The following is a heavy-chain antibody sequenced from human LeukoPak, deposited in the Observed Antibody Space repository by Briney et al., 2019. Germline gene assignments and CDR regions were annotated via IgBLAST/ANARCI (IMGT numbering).Heavy chain of an antibody. CDR2: INPNSGGT. CDR1: GYTFTGYY. D-gene: IGHD2-21*01. CDR3: ARARPGDFNWFDP. Sequence: ASVKVSCKASGYTFTGYYMHWVRQAPGQGLEWMGWINPNSGGTNYAQKFQGRVTMTRGTSISTAYMELSRLRSDDTAVYYCARARPGDFNWFDPWGQGTLVTVSS. V-gene: IGHV1-2*02. J-gene: IGHJ5*02.